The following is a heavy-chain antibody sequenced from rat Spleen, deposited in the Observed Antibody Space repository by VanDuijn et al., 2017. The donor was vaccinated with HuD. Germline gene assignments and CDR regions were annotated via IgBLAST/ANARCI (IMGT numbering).Heavy chain of an antibody. V-gene: IGHV5-62*01. CDR3: ARTITTVDY. J-gene: IGHJ2*01. CDR1: GFTFSSYG. D-gene: IGHD1-1*01. Sequence: VQLVESGGGLVQPGESLKLSCSASGFTFSSYGMHWIRQPPGKGLDWVAYISRSSGTLYADAVKGRFTISRDNAKNTLYRQLNSLKSEDTAIYYCARTITTVDYWGQGVMVTVSS. CDR2: ISRSSGT.